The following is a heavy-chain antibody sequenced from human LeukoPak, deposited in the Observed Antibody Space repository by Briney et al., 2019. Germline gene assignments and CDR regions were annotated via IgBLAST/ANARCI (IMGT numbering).Heavy chain of an antibody. CDR3: AKSRNFYFYSMEV. CDR1: GFNFNDYG. Sequence: GGSLRLSCTTSGFNFNDYGMIWVRQAPGKGLEWVSGINGRDYSEYVDAGKGGFTISRDTPKNTLYRQMSSLRADDTGLYYCAKSRNFYFYSMEVSGRGTKVTVSS. J-gene: IGHJ6*03. V-gene: IGHV3-23*01. CDR2: INGRDYS.